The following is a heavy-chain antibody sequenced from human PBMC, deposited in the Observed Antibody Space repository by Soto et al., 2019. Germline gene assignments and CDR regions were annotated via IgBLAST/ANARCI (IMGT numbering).Heavy chain of an antibody. J-gene: IGHJ3*01. CDR2: IYYSGST. D-gene: IGHD2-15*01. Sequence: SETLSLTCSVSGSGDSVSTCSSYWGWIRQPPGKALEWIGYIYYSGSTNYNPSLKSRVTISVDTSKNQFSLKLRSVTAADTAVFYCVRQHSADCTGGTCYHAFDVWGQGTMVTVSS. V-gene: IGHV4-61*01. CDR3: VRQHSADCTGGTCYHAFDV. CDR1: GSGDSVSTCSSY.